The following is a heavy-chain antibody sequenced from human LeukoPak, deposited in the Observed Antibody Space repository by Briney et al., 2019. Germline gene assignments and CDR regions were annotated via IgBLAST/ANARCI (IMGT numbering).Heavy chain of an antibody. Sequence: GGSLRLSCAASGFTFSSYWMHWVRQAPGKGLVWVSRINSDGSSTSYADCVKGRFTISRDNPKNTLYLQMNSLRAEDTAVYYCARGPTTTGRGDDYYYDSSGYYPYWGQGTLVTVSS. V-gene: IGHV3-74*01. CDR1: GFTFSSYW. CDR2: INSDGSST. CDR3: ARGPTTTGRGDDYYYDSSGYYPY. J-gene: IGHJ4*02. D-gene: IGHD3-22*01.